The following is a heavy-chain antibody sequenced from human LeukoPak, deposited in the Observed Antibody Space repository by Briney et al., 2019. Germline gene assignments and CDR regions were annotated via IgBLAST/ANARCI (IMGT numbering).Heavy chain of an antibody. CDR2: INHSGST. CDR3: ARHPSMVRGVAYFDY. J-gene: IGHJ4*02. Sequence: SETLSLTCAVYGGSFSGYYWSWIRQPPGKGLEWIGEINHSGSTNYNPSLKSRVTISVDTSKNQFSLKLSSVTAADTAVYYCARHPSMVRGVAYFDYWGQGTLVTVSS. CDR1: GGSFSGYY. D-gene: IGHD3-10*01. V-gene: IGHV4-34*01.